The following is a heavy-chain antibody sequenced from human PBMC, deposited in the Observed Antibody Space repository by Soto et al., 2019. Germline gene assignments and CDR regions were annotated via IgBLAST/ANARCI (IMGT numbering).Heavy chain of an antibody. CDR2: VHSSGIT. V-gene: IGHV4-61*01. J-gene: IGHJ5*02. CDR3: ARGLTMGQLPSNFDH. CDR1: GGSVSNDNFD. Sequence: SETLSLTCTVSGGSVSNDNFDWSWIRQPPGKGLEWIGYVHSSGITNYNPSLKRRVTISVDTSRNQFSLRLSSVTAADTAVYYCARGLTMGQLPSNFDHWGQGTLVTVSS. D-gene: IGHD3-16*01.